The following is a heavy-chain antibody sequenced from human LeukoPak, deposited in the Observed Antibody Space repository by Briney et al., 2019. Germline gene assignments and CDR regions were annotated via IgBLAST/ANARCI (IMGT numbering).Heavy chain of an antibody. Sequence: PGGSLRLSCAASGFIFSSYSMNWVRQAPGKGLEWVSFLHGGGSTYYADSVKGRFTISRDNSKNTLYLQMKSLRAEDTAVYYCANHYYDSRGYYHFDCWGQGTLVTVSS. CDR1: GFIFSSYS. CDR3: ANHYYDSRGYYHFDC. D-gene: IGHD3-22*01. CDR2: LHGGGST. J-gene: IGHJ4*02. V-gene: IGHV3-53*01.